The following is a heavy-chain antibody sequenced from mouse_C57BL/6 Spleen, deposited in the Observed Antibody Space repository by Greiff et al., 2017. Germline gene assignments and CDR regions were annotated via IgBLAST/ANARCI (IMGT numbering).Heavy chain of an antibody. CDR3: TRPYGSSPHWYFDV. V-gene: IGHV14-1*01. Sequence: EVKLQESGAELVRPGASVKLSCTASGFNIKDYYMHWVKQRPEQGLEWIGRIDPEDGDTEYAPKFQGKATMTADTSSNTAYLQLSSLTSEDTAVYYCTRPYGSSPHWYFDVWGTGTTVTVSS. CDR1: GFNIKDYY. J-gene: IGHJ1*03. D-gene: IGHD1-1*01. CDR2: IDPEDGDT.